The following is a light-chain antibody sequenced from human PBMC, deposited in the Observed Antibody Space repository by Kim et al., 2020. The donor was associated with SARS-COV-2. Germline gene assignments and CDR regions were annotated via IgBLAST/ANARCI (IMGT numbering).Light chain of an antibody. CDR2: QDS. V-gene: IGLV3-1*01. CDR1: KLGDKY. CDR3: QAWDSSTEV. J-gene: IGLJ3*02. Sequence: VSPGQTASITCSGDKLGDKYACWYQQKPGPSPVLVIYQDSKRPSGIPERFSGSNSGNTATLTISGTQAMDEADYYCQAWDSSTEVFGGGTQLTVL.